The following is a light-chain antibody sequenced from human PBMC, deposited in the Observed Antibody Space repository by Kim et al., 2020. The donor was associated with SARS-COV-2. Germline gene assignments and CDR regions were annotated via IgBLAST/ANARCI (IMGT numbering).Light chain of an antibody. CDR3: HEYYDVPWT. V-gene: IGKV4-1*01. J-gene: IGKJ1*01. Sequence: DIVLTQSPDSLAVSLGERATINCKSSQSVLYTSNSNNYLAWYQQKPGQPPRLLIYWASTRDSGVPDRFSGSGSGTDFTLTISSLQAEDVALYYWHEYYDVPWTFGQGTKVEIK. CDR1: QSVLYTSNSNNY. CDR2: WAS.